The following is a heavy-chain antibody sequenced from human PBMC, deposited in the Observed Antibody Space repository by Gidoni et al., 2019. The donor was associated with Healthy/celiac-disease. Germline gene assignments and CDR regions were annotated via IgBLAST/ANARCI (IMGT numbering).Heavy chain of an antibody. D-gene: IGHD3-9*01. CDR3: AREHYDILTGPGPFDY. Sequence: EVQLVESGGGLVQPGGSLRLSCAASGFTFSTYSMNWVRQAPGKGLEWVSYISSSSSTIYYADSVKGRFTISRDNAKNSLYLQMNSLRAEDTAVYYCAREHYDILTGPGPFDYWGQGTLVTVSS. CDR2: ISSSSSTI. V-gene: IGHV3-48*01. J-gene: IGHJ4*02. CDR1: GFTFSTYS.